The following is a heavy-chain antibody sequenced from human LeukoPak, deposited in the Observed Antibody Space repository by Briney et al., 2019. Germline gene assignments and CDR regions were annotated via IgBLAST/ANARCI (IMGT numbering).Heavy chain of an antibody. CDR1: GFIFSGQW. CDR3: ASVSAYDTVDY. D-gene: IGHD3-22*01. J-gene: IGHJ4*02. CDR2: INSDGSSR. V-gene: IGHV3-74*01. Sequence: GGSLRLSCAASGFIFSGQWMHWVRQPPGQGLVWVSRINSDGSSRGYADSVKGRFTISRDNAKNTLYLQMSSLRAEDTALYYCASVSAYDTVDYWGQGTLVTVSS.